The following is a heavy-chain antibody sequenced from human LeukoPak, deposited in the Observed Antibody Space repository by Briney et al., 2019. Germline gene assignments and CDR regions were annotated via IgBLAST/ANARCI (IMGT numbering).Heavy chain of an antibody. CDR2: INHSGST. V-gene: IGHV4-38-2*02. J-gene: IGHJ5*02. CDR3: ARGGYYGSGNDFRFDP. D-gene: IGHD3-10*01. Sequence: SETLSLTCTVSGYSISSGYYWSWIRPPPGKGLEWIGEINHSGSTNYKPSLKSRVTISVDTSKNQFSLKLSSVTAADTAVYYCARGGYYGSGNDFRFDPWGQGTLVTVSS. CDR1: GYSISSGYY.